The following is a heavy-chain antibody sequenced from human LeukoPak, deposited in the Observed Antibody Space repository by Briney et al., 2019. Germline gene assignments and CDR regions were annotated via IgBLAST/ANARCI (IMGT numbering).Heavy chain of an antibody. CDR3: ARSRTYYYDFDY. CDR2: IYYSGST. J-gene: IGHJ4*02. CDR1: GGSISSSSYY. Sequence: SETLSLTCTVSGGSISSSSYYWGWIRQPPGKGLEWIGSIYYSGSTYYNPSLKSRVTISVDTSKNQLSLKLSSVTAADTAVYYCARSRTYYYDFDYWGQGTLVTVSS. D-gene: IGHD3-22*01. V-gene: IGHV4-39*01.